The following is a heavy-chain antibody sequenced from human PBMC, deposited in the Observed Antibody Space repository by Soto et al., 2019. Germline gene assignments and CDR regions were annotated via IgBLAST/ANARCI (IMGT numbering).Heavy chain of an antibody. V-gene: IGHV1-8*01. Sequence: ASVKVSCKASGDTFTTYDINWVRQATGHGLEWMGWINPNSGNIGYAQRFQGRVTMTRDTAIRTAYMEVSSLRSDDMAVYYCASGRASGSYYLLDYWGQGTLVAVSS. CDR1: GDTFTTYD. D-gene: IGHD3-10*01. CDR2: INPNSGNI. CDR3: ASGRASGSYYLLDY. J-gene: IGHJ4*02.